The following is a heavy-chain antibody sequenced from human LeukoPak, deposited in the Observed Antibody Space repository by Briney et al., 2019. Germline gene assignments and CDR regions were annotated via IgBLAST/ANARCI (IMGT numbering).Heavy chain of an antibody. V-gene: IGHV3-7*01. CDR1: GFTFSCYW. Sequence: GGSLRLSCAASGFTFSCYWMSWVRQAPGKGLGWVANIKQDGSEKYYVDSVKGRFTISRDNAKNSLYLQMNSLRAEDTAVYYCARGKAGAFDIWGQGTMVTVSS. J-gene: IGHJ3*02. CDR3: ARGKAGAFDI. D-gene: IGHD1-14*01. CDR2: IKQDGSEK.